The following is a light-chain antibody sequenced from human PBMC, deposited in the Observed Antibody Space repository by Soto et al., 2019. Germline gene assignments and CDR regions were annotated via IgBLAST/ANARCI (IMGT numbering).Light chain of an antibody. Sequence: EIVLTPSACTLSLSAGERAALSCRASQSVSSSYLAWYQQKPGQAPRLLIYGASTRATGIPARFSGSGSGTESTLPLSSLESEAFAVYYCQPYNKWPLTFGGGTKVDIK. J-gene: IGKJ4*01. V-gene: IGKV3-15*01. CDR2: GAS. CDR3: QPYNKWPLT. CDR1: QSVSSSY.